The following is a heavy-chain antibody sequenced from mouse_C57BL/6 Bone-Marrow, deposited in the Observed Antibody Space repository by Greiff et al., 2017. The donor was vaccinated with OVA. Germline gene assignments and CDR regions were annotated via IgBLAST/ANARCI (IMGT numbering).Heavy chain of an antibody. D-gene: IGHD1-1*01. CDR1: GYSITSGYY. J-gene: IGHJ2*01. CDR3: ARGDYYGSRYFDY. CDR2: ISYDGSN. Sequence: EVQLVESGPGLVKPSQSLSLTCSVTGYSITSGYYWNWIRQFPGNKLEWMGYISYDGSNNYNPSLKNRISITRDTSKNQFFLKLNSVTTEDTATYYCARGDYYGSRYFDYWGQGTTLTVSS. V-gene: IGHV3-6*01.